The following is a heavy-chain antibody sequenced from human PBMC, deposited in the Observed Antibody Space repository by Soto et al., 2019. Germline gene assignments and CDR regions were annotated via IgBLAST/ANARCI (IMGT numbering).Heavy chain of an antibody. J-gene: IGHJ4*02. CDR3: ARGVWASSQELDY. Sequence: ASVKVSCKASGFNFAGYFLHWVRQAPGQGLEWMGWINPNSGATKDSQKFQGRVTMTWDTSMKTAYLELVSLRFDDMAVYYCARGVWASSQELDYWGQGTRVTVSS. V-gene: IGHV1-2*02. D-gene: IGHD3-16*01. CDR2: INPNSGAT. CDR1: GFNFAGYF.